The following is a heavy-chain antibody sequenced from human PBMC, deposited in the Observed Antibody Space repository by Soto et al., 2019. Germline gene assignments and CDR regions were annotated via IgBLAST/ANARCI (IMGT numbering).Heavy chain of an antibody. CDR1: GGSISSYY. Sequence: QVQLQESGPGLVKPSETLSLTCTVSGGSISSYYWSWIRQSPGKGLEWIGYIYYSGSTNYNPSLRSRVPKSVDTSKNQFSLSLSSVSAADTAVYYRASRCGSTFDYCGQGTLVTVSS. V-gene: IGHV4-59*08. CDR3: ASRCGSTFDY. CDR2: IYYSGST. D-gene: IGHD6-13*01. J-gene: IGHJ4*02.